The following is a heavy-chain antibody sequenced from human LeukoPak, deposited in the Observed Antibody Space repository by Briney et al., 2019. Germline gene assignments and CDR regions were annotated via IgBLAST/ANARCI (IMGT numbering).Heavy chain of an antibody. V-gene: IGHV3-20*04. CDR3: AKSSGYYDILTGSVQYYFDS. CDR2: INWNGDGT. Sequence: GGSLGLSCAASGFTFDDYGMSWVRQAPGKGLEWVSGINWNGDGTGYADSVKGRFTISRDNAKNSLYLQMNSLRAEDTALYYCAKSSGYYDILTGSVQYYFDSWGQGTLVTVSS. CDR1: GFTFDDYG. J-gene: IGHJ4*02. D-gene: IGHD3-9*01.